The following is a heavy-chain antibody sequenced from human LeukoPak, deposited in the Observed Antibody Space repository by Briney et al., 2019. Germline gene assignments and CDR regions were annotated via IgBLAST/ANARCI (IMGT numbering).Heavy chain of an antibody. J-gene: IGHJ4*02. CDR3: ARVPTTVMFFDF. CDR1: GVSINNYY. D-gene: IGHD4-17*01. CDR2: IYYSGST. V-gene: IGHV4-59*01. Sequence: PSETLSLTCTVSGVSINNYYWSWIRQPPGKGLEWIGYIYYSGSTNYNPSLKSRVTISVDTSKNQFSLKLSSVTAADTAVYFCARVPTTVMFFDFWGQGTLVTVSS.